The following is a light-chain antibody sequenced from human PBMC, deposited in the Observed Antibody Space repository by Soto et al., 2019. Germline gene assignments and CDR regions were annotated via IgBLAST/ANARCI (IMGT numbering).Light chain of an antibody. J-gene: IGKJ1*01. CDR1: QSVSSSY. CDR2: GAS. Sequence: IVLTQSPGTLSLSPGERATLSCRASQSVSSSYLAWYQQKPGQAPRLLIYGASSRATGIPDRFSGSGSGTDFTLTISSLEPEDFAVYYCQQYGTSPPRTFGQGTKVEIK. V-gene: IGKV3-20*01. CDR3: QQYGTSPPRT.